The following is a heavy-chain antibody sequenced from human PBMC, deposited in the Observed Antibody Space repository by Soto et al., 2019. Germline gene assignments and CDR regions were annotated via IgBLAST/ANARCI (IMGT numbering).Heavy chain of an antibody. D-gene: IGHD2-2*02. J-gene: IGHJ6*02. CDR1: GYSFTSYC. CDR2: IYPGDSDT. V-gene: IGHV5-51*01. Sequence: GESLKSSCRGSGYSFTSYCIGWVLQMPWKGLEWMGIIYPGDSDTRYSPSFQGQVTISADKSISTAYLQWSSLKASDTAMYYCARLAGYCSSTSCYTPQYYYYYYGMDVWGQGTTVTVSS. CDR3: ARLAGYCSSTSCYTPQYYYYYYGMDV.